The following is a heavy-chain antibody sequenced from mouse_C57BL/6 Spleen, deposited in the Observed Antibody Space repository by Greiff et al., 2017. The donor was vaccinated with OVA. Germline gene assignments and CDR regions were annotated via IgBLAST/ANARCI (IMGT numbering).Heavy chain of an antibody. Sequence: QVQLQQSGPELVKPGASVKISCKASGYAFSSSWMNWVKQRPGKGLEWIGRIYPGDGDTNYNGKFKGKATLTADKSSSTAYMQRSSLTAEDSAVYFCARRATGDYWGQGTTLTVSS. CDR1: GYAFSSSW. J-gene: IGHJ2*01. CDR2: IYPGDGDT. CDR3: ARRATGDY. V-gene: IGHV1-82*01. D-gene: IGHD3-1*01.